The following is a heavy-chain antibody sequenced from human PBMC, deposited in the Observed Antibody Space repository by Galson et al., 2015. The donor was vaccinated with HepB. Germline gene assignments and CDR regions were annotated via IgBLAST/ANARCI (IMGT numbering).Heavy chain of an antibody. CDR1: GYTFTSYG. Sequence: SVKVSCKASGYTFTSYGISWVRQAPGQGLEWMGRIIPILGIANYAQKFQGRVTITADKSTSTAYMELSSLRSEDTAVYYCARENLMAADYWGQGTLVTVSS. J-gene: IGHJ4*02. D-gene: IGHD5-24*01. CDR2: IIPILGIA. V-gene: IGHV1-69*04. CDR3: ARENLMAADY.